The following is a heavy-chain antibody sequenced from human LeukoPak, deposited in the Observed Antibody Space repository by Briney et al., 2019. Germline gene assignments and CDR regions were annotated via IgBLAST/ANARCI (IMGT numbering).Heavy chain of an antibody. CDR2: IKQDGSEK. CDR1: GFTFSSYW. CDR3: ARARVTMVRGVIITTRFDY. V-gene: IGHV3-7*01. D-gene: IGHD3-10*01. Sequence: GGSLRLSCAASGFTFSSYWTSWVRQAPGKGLEWVANIKQDGSEKYYVDSVKGRFTISRDNAKNSLYLQMNSLRAEDTAVYYCARARVTMVRGVIITTRFDYWGQGTLVTVSS. J-gene: IGHJ4*02.